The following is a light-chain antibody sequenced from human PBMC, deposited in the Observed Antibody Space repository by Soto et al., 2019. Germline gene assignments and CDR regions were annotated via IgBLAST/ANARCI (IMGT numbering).Light chain of an antibody. CDR2: GVS. V-gene: IGKV3-20*01. CDR1: QSVTSSY. Sequence: EIVLTQSPGTVSLSPGERATLFCRASQSVTSSYLAWYQQKPGQAPRLLIYGVSSRATGIPDRFSGSGAGTDFTLTISRLEPEDFAVYYCQQYGDSPLTFGGGTKVDIK. J-gene: IGKJ4*01. CDR3: QQYGDSPLT.